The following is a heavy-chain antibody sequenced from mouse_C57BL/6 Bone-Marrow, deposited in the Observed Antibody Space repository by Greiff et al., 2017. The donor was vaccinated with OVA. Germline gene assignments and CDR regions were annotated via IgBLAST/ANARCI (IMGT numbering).Heavy chain of an antibody. Sequence: QVQLQQPGAELVRPGSSVKLSCKASGYTFTSYWMHWVKQRPIQGLEWIGNIDPSDSETHYNQKFKDKATLTVDKSSSTAYMQLSSLTSEDSAVYYCATCYSDYWYFDVWGTGTTVTVSS. CDR2: IDPSDSET. V-gene: IGHV1-52*01. CDR1: GYTFTSYW. CDR3: ATCYSDYWYFDV. J-gene: IGHJ1*03. D-gene: IGHD2-12*01.